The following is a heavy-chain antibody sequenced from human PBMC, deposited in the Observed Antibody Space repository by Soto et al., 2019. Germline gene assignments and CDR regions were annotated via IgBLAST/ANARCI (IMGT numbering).Heavy chain of an antibody. J-gene: IGHJ4*02. CDR3: TKCDYGDYSFDY. V-gene: IGHV3-15*01. CDR1: GFTFNNAW. CDR2: IKSNTDGGTT. D-gene: IGHD4-17*01. Sequence: EVQLVESGGDLVKPGGSLRLSCAASGFTFNNAWMSWVRQAPGKGLEWVGRIKSNTDGGTTDYAAPVKDRVTISRDDTINTLYLQMNSLKIEDTAVYYCTKCDYGDYSFDYWGQGTLVTVSS.